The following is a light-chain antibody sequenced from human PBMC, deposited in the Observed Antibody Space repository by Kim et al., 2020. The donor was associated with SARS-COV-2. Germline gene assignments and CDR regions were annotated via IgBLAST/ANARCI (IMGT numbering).Light chain of an antibody. CDR1: QSLSSD. CDR3: QQYNNWPLT. V-gene: IGKV3-15*01. CDR2: DAS. J-gene: IGKJ4*01. Sequence: EIVMTQSPATLSVSPGERATLSCRASQSLSSDLAWYQQRPGQAPRLLIYDASTRATGIPARFSGSGSGTEFSLTISSLQSEDFEVYYCQQYNNWPLTFGGGTKVEIK.